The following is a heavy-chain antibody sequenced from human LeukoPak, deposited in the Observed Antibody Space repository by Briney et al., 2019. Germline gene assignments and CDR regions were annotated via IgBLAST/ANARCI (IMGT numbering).Heavy chain of an antibody. CDR3: ARGGGRGCSGGSCPYGLDV. J-gene: IGHJ6*02. D-gene: IGHD2-15*01. V-gene: IGHV3-48*02. CDR1: GFTFSSSN. Sequence: GRSLRLSCAASGFTFSSSNMHWVRQAPGKGLEWVSFISSTSTAIYYADSVKGRFTISRDIARKSLYLQMNSLRDEDTAVYYCARGGGRGCSGGSCPYGLDVWGQGTTVTVSS. CDR2: ISSTSTAI.